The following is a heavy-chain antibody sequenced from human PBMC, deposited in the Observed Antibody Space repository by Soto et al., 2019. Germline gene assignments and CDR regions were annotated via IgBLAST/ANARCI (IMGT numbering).Heavy chain of an antibody. Sequence: QVQLVESGGGVVQPGRSLRLSCAASGFTFSSYGMHWVRQAPGKGLEWVAVISYDGSNKYYADSVKGRFTISRDNSKNTLYLQMNSLRAEDTAVYYCAKDLLGPWGQGTLVTVSS. V-gene: IGHV3-30*18. CDR3: AKDLLGP. CDR2: ISYDGSNK. J-gene: IGHJ5*02. CDR1: GFTFSSYG.